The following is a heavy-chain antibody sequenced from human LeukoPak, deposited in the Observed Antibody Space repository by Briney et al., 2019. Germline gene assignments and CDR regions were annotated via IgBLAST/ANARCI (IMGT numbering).Heavy chain of an antibody. D-gene: IGHD3-3*01. CDR3: ARDHGFEFDY. Sequence: GGSLRLSCVGSGFTFRSHAMSWVRQAPEKGLEFVSGIYENGGTTYYADSVKGRFTISRDNAKNSLYLQMNSLRAEDTAVYYCARDHGFEFDYWGQGTLVTVSS. V-gene: IGHV3-23*01. J-gene: IGHJ4*02. CDR2: IYENGGTT. CDR1: GFTFRSHA.